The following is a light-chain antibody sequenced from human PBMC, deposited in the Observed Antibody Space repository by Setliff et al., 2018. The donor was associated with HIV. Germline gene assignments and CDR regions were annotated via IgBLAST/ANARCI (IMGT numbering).Light chain of an antibody. CDR1: QSINNY. V-gene: IGKV1-39*01. CDR3: QQSYTMPPIT. J-gene: IGKJ5*01. CDR2: GAS. Sequence: DIQMTQSPSSLSASVGDRVTITCRASQSINNYLNWYQQRPGQAPKLLIYGASSLQSGVPSRFSGSGSGTDFTLTISSLQPEDFATYYCQQSYTMPPITFGQGTRLEIK.